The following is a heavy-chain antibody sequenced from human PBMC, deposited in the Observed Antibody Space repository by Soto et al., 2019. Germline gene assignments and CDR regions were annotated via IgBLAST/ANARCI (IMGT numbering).Heavy chain of an antibody. CDR2: IIPIFGTA. J-gene: IGHJ4*02. Sequence: SVKVSCKASGGTFSSYAISWVRQAPGQGLEWMGGIIPIFGTANYAQKFQGRVTITADESTSTAYMELSSLRSEDTAVYYCARGTYYYDSSGYYYPPYFDYWGQGTLVTV. CDR3: ARGTYYYDSSGYYYPPYFDY. CDR1: GGTFSSYA. D-gene: IGHD3-22*01. V-gene: IGHV1-69*13.